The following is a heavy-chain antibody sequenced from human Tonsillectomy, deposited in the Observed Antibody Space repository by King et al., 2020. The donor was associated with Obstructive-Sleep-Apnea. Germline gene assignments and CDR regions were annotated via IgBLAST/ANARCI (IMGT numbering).Heavy chain of an antibody. Sequence: QLVQSGPEVKKPGTSVKVSCKASGFTFTGSPMQWVRQARGQRLEWIGWIIVGSGNTNYAQKFQERVTITRDMSTSTAYMELSSLRSEDTAVYYCAADPAPYGMDVWGQGTTVTVSS. J-gene: IGHJ6*02. CDR2: IIVGSGNT. CDR3: AADPAPYGMDV. V-gene: IGHV1-58*02. CDR1: GFTFTGSP.